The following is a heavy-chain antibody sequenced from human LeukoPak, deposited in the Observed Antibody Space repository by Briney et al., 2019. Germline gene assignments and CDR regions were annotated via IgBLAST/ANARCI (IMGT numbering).Heavy chain of an antibody. CDR2: INWDGVST. CDR1: GFTFEDYT. V-gene: IGHV3-43*01. D-gene: IGHD6-19*01. Sequence: GESLKISCAASGFTFEDYTMRWVRQAPGKGLEWVSLINWDGVSTYYADSVKGRFTISRDNSKNSLYLQMNSLRTEDTALYYCAKGASGWYSGQMQENWGQGTLVTVSS. CDR3: AKGASGWYSGQMQEN. J-gene: IGHJ4*02.